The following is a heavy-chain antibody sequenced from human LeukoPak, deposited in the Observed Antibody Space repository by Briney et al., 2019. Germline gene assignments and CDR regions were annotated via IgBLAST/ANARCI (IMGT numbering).Heavy chain of an antibody. J-gene: IGHJ4*02. CDR3: VRDRDYGGNSGGY. CDR2: ITTSSTYT. V-gene: IGHV3-21*06. Sequence: GGSLRLSCAASGFIVSDFTMNWVRQTPGMGLEWVSSITTSSTYTYYTDSVKGRFTISRDNAKNSLYLQMDSLRAEDTAVYYCVRDRDYGGNSGGYWGQGTLVTVSS. D-gene: IGHD4-23*01. CDR1: GFIVSDFT.